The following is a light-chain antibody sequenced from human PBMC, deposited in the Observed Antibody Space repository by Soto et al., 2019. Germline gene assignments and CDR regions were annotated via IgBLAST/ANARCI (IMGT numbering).Light chain of an antibody. CDR3: AAWDDSLNWV. CDR2: SNH. Sequence: QSVLTQPPSASGTPGQRVTISCSGSSSNIGSNTVNWYQQLPGTAPKLLIYSNHQRPSGVPDRFSGSKSGTSASLAISGLQSDDEADYYCAAWDDSLNWVFGGGTKLTVL. V-gene: IGLV1-44*01. J-gene: IGLJ3*02. CDR1: SSNIGSNT.